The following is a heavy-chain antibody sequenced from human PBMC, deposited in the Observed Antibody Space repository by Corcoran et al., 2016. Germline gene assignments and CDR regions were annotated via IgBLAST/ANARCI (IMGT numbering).Heavy chain of an antibody. J-gene: IGHJ4*02. Sequence: QDQLVQSGAEVKKPGASVKVSCKASGYTFTSYGIRWVRQAPGQGLEWMGWISAYNGNTNYAQKLQGRGTMTTDTSTSTAYMELRSMRSDDTAVYYCARDHPVEWLPGYWGQGTLFTVSS. CDR2: ISAYNGNT. D-gene: IGHD5-12*01. CDR1: GYTFTSYG. V-gene: IGHV1-18*01. CDR3: ARDHPVEWLPGY.